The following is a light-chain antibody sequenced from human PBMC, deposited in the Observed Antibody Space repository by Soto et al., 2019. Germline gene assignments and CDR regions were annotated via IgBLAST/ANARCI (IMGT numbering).Light chain of an antibody. CDR1: QGISSY. CDR3: QQLNSNPPFT. V-gene: IGKV1-9*01. CDR2: AAS. Sequence: DIQLTQSPSFLSASVGDRVTITCRASQGISSYLAWYQQKPGKAPKLLIYAASTLQSGVPSRFSGSGSGTECTLTISSLQPDDFATYYCQQLNSNPPFTFPPGTKVDIK. J-gene: IGKJ3*01.